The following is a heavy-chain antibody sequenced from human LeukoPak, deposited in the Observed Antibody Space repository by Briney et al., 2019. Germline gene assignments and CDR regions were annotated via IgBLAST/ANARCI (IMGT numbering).Heavy chain of an antibody. D-gene: IGHD2-2*01. CDR3: ARWSRIVPAASGRLGRNDKFDY. CDR2: INPNSGGT. V-gene: IGHV1-2*02. J-gene: IGHJ4*02. Sequence: ASVKVSCKASGYTFTGYYMHWVRQAPGQGLEWMGWINPNSGGTNYAQEFQGRVTMTRDTSISTAYMELSRLRSDDTAVYYCARWSRIVPAASGRLGRNDKFDYWGQGTLVTVSS. CDR1: GYTFTGYY.